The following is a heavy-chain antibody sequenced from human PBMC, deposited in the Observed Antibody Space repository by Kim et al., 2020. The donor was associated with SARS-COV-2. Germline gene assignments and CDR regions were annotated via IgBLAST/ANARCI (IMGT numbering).Heavy chain of an antibody. D-gene: IGHD6-25*01. CDR3: ASVDSSGY. V-gene: IGHV3-74*01. CDR2: GSST. J-gene: IGHJ4*02. Sequence: GSSTTYADSVKRRFTNSRNNAKNTMYLEMNSLRPEDTAVYYCASVDSSGYWGQGTLVTVSS.